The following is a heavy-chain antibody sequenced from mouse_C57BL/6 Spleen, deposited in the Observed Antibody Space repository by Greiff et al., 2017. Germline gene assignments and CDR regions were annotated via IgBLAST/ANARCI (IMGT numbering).Heavy chain of an antibody. CDR1: GFSFNTYA. CDR3: VRHGGSSYVPFAY. D-gene: IGHD1-1*01. J-gene: IGHJ3*01. CDR2: IRSKSNNYAT. V-gene: IGHV10-1*01. Sequence: EVQLVESGGGLVQPKGSLKLSCAASGFSFNTYAMNWVRQAPGKGLEWVARIRSKSNNYATYYADSVKDRFTISRDDSESMLYLQMNNLKTEDTAMYYCVRHGGSSYVPFAYWGQGTLVTVSA.